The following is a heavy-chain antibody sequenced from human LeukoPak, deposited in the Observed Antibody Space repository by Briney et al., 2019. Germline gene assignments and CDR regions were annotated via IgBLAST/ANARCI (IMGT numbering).Heavy chain of an antibody. J-gene: IGHJ3*02. CDR2: INPNSGGT. CDR3: ARRSASVTYPFAFDI. V-gene: IGHV1-2*02. CDR1: GYTFTRYY. Sequence: ASVKVSCKASGYTFTRYYIHWVRQAPGQGLEGMGWINPNSGGTNLAQKFQGRVTMTRDTSISTAYMELSGLTSDDTAVYYCARRSASVTYPFAFDIWGQGTMVTVSS. D-gene: IGHD4-17*01.